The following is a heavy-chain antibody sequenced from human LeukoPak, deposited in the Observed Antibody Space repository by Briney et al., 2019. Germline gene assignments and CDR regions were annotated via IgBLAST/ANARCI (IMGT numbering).Heavy chain of an antibody. J-gene: IGHJ5*02. V-gene: IGHV3-11*01. Sequence: GGSLRLSRAASGFTFSDYYMSWIRQAPGKGLEWVSYISFSGSTIYYADSVKGRFTISRDNAKNSLYLQMNSLRAEDTALYYCARASSALIDTALPNWFDPWGQGTLVTVSS. CDR3: ARASSALIDTALPNWFDP. CDR2: ISFSGSTI. D-gene: IGHD3-3*01. CDR1: GFTFSDYY.